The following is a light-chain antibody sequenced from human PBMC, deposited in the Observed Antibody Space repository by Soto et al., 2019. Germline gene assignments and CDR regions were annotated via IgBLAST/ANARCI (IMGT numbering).Light chain of an antibody. Sequence: EIVLTQSPGTLSLSLGERATLSCRASQSVSSNYLAWYQQKPGQAPRLLIYETSSRATGIPDRFSGSGSGTDFTLSISRLEPEDFAVYYCQQYGNGNSPRYSFGQGTRLXX. J-gene: IGKJ2*03. CDR3: QQYGNGNSPRYS. CDR1: QSVSSNY. CDR2: ETS. V-gene: IGKV3-20*01.